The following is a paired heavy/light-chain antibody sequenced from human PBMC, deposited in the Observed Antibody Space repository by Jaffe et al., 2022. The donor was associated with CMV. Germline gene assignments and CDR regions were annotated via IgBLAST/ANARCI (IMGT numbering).Heavy chain of an antibody. CDR3: ARGPQRWLQLVYHAEFDY. CDR2: IIPILGIA. CDR1: GGTFSSYA. V-gene: IGHV1-69*09. J-gene: IGHJ4*02. Sequence: QVQLVQSGAEVKKPGSSVKVSCKASGGTFSSYAISWVRQAPGQGLEWMGRIIPILGIANYAQKFQGRVTITADKSTSTAYMELSSLRSEDTAVYYCARGPQRWLQLVYHAEFDYWGQGTLVTVSS. D-gene: IGHD5-12*01.
Light chain of an antibody. CDR1: SSDVGGYNY. J-gene: IGLJ2*01. CDR2: EVS. V-gene: IGLV2-8*01. Sequence: QSALTQPPSASGSPGQSVTISCTGTSSDVGGYNYVSWYQQHPGKAPKLMIYEVSKRPSGVPDRFSGSKSGNTASLTVSGLQAEDEADYYCSSYAGSNNLAFGGGTKLTVL. CDR3: SSYAGSNNLA.